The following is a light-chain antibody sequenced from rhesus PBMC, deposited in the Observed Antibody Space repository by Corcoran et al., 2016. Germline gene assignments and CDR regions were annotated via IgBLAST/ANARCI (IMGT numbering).Light chain of an antibody. CDR3: QQYSSRPLT. Sequence: DIQMTQSPSSLSASVGDTVTITCRASQGISSWLAWYQQKPGKAPKLLIYKASSLQSGAPSRFSGNGSGTDFTLTISSLQSEDFATYYCQQYSSRPLTFGGGTRVGLK. J-gene: IGKJ4*01. CDR2: KAS. V-gene: IGKV1-22*01. CDR1: QGISSW.